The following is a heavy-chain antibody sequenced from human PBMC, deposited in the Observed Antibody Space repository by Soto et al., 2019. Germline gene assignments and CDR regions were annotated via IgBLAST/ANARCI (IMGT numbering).Heavy chain of an antibody. CDR1: GGSFSGYY. Sequence: QVQLQQWGAGLLKPSETLSLTCAVYGGSFSGYYWSWIRQPPGKGLEWIGEINHSGSTNYNPSLKSRVTISVDTSKNQFSLKLSSVTAADTAVYYCARGLRYSSSWFDPWGQGTLVTVSS. D-gene: IGHD6-13*01. V-gene: IGHV4-34*01. CDR3: ARGLRYSSSWFDP. J-gene: IGHJ5*02. CDR2: INHSGST.